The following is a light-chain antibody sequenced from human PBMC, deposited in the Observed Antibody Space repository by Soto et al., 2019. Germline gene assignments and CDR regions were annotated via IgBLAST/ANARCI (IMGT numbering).Light chain of an antibody. V-gene: IGLV2-14*03. CDR1: SSDGGGYNY. Sequence: QSALTQPASVSGSPGQSITISCTGTSSDGGGYNYVSWYQQHPGKAPKLIIYDVSDRPPGVSNRFSGSKSGNTASLTISGLQAEDEADYYCSSYTTFSALGVFGGGTKLTVL. CDR2: DVS. J-gene: IGLJ2*01. CDR3: SSYTTFSALGV.